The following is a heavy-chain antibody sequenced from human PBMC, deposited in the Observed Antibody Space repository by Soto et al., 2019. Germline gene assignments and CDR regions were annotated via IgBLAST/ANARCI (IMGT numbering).Heavy chain of an antibody. J-gene: IGHJ5*02. Sequence: ASETLSLTCTVSGGSISSYYWGWIRQPPGKGLEWIGYIHSSGSTNYNPSLKSRVTISVDTSKNQFSLKLSSVTAADTAVYYCARHDAWNVNWFDPWGQGTLVTVSS. D-gene: IGHD1-1*01. CDR3: ARHDAWNVNWFDP. V-gene: IGHV4-59*08. CDR2: IHSSGST. CDR1: GGSISSYY.